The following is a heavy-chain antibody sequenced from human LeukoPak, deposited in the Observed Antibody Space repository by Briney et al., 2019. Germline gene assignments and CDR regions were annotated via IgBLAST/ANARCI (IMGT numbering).Heavy chain of an antibody. J-gene: IGHJ4*02. Sequence: SLLLSCAAAGFIFDDYAMHWGRQARGKGLEWVSGIGWNSASIYYADSVKGRFTISRDNAKNSLYLQMNSLRDEDTALYYCAKDLRYSGCYLFDCWGQGTLVTVSS. CDR2: IGWNSASI. D-gene: IGHD1-26*01. V-gene: IGHV3-9*01. CDR3: AKDLRYSGCYLFDC. CDR1: GFIFDDYA.